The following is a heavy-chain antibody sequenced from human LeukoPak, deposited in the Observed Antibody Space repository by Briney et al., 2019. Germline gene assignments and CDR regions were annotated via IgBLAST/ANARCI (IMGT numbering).Heavy chain of an antibody. J-gene: IGHJ4*02. V-gene: IGHV3-30-3*01. D-gene: IGHD2-21*02. CDR2: ISYDGSNR. CDR1: GFTFGSYFSSYA. Sequence: GGSLRLSCAASGFTFGSYFSSYAMHWVRQAPGKGLEWVAVISYDGSNRYYADSVKGRFTISRDNSKDTLFLQMHSLRPGDTAVYYCVREDTPATANYWGQGTLVTISS. CDR3: VREDTPATANY.